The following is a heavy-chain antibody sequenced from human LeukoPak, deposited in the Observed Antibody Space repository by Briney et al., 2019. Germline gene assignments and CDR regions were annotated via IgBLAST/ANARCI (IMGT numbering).Heavy chain of an antibody. Sequence: GGSLRLSCAASGFAFSSNWMHWVRQDPGKGLVWVSRIASDGSSTTYADSVKGRFGISRDNAKNTLYLQMNSLRVEDTAVYYCARGRPHGNDYWGQGTLVTVSS. CDR3: ARGRPHGNDY. D-gene: IGHD4-23*01. V-gene: IGHV3-74*01. J-gene: IGHJ4*02. CDR2: IASDGSST. CDR1: GFAFSSNW.